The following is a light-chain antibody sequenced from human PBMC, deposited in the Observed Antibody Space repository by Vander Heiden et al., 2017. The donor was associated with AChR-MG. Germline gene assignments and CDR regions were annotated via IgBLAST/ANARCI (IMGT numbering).Light chain of an antibody. CDR3: QQSYSTPLT. CDR2: AAS. CDR1: QSISSY. Sequence: TKMHQPPSSLSASVGDRVTITCRASQSISSYLNWYQQKPGKAPKLLIYAASSLQSGVPSRFSGSGSGTDFTLTISSLQPEDFATYYCQQSYSTPLTFGGGTKVEIK. V-gene: IGKV1-39*01. J-gene: IGKJ4*01.